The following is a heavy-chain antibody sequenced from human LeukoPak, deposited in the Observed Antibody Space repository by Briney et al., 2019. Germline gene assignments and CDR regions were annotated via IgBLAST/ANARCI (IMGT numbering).Heavy chain of an antibody. CDR1: GITLNNYG. CDR2: ISDSGGST. Sequence: PGGSLRLSCAVSGITLNNYGMTWVRQAPGKGLEWVAGISDSGGSTKYADSVKGRFTISRDNPKNTLYLQMNRLRAEDTAVYFCAKRGVVIRVILVGFHKEAYYFESWGQGALVTVSS. CDR3: AKRGVVIRVILVGFHKEAYYFES. J-gene: IGHJ4*02. D-gene: IGHD3/OR15-3a*01. V-gene: IGHV3-23*01.